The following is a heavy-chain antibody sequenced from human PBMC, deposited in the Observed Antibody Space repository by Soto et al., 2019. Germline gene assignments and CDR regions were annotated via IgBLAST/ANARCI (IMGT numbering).Heavy chain of an antibody. CDR3: AKDLGRVHYFFDY. Sequence: LRLSCAASGFTFSSYAMSWVRQAPGKGLEWASAISGSGGSTYYADSVKGRFTISRDNSKNTLYLQMNSLRAEDTAVYYCAKDLGRVHYFFDYWGQGTLVTVSS. CDR2: ISGSGGST. J-gene: IGHJ4*02. D-gene: IGHD3-10*01. CDR1: GFTFSSYA. V-gene: IGHV3-23*01.